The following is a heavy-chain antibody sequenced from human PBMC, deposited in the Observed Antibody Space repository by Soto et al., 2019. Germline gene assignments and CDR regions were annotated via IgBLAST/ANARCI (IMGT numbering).Heavy chain of an antibody. J-gene: IGHJ4*02. CDR2: ISSSSSYT. D-gene: IGHD5-18*01. CDR3: ARHPDTAMHNFDY. CDR1: GFTFGDYY. V-gene: IGHV3-11*06. Sequence: GGSLRLSCAASGFTFGDYYMSWVRQAPGKGLEWVSYISSSSSYTNYADSVKGRFTISRDNAKNSLYLQMNSLRAEDTAVYYCARHPDTAMHNFDYWGQRTLVTVSS.